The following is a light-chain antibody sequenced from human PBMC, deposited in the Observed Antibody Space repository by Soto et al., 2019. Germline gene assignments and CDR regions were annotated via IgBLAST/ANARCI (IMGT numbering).Light chain of an antibody. Sequence: EIVLTQSPGTLSLSAGESPTLSCRASQSVSSSYLAWYQQKPGQAPRLLSYGASTRATGIPARCSGSGSGTEFTLTISNLEPEDFEVYYCQQYNDWPLTFGQGTKVDIK. V-gene: IGKV3-20*01. CDR2: GAS. CDR3: QQYNDWPLT. J-gene: IGKJ1*01. CDR1: QSVSSSY.